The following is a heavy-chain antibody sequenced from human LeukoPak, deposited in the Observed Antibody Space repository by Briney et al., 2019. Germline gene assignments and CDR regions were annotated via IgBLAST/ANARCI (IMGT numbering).Heavy chain of an antibody. Sequence: GSLRLSCGASGFTFSSYEMNWVRQAPGKGLEWVSYISSSGSTIYYADSVKGRFTISRDNAKNSLYLQINSLRAEDTAVYYCARDGSGWYDFDYWGQGTLVTVSS. D-gene: IGHD6-19*01. CDR1: GFTFSSYE. V-gene: IGHV3-48*03. J-gene: IGHJ4*02. CDR3: ARDGSGWYDFDY. CDR2: ISSSGSTI.